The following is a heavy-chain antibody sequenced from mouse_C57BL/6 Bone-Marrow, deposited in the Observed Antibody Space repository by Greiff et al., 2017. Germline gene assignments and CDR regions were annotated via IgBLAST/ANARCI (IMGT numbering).Heavy chain of an antibody. CDR3: ARARYFDV. Sequence: EVKLVESGGGLVKPGGSLKLSCAASGFTFSSYAMSWVRQTPEKRLEWVATISDGGSYTYYPDNVKGRFTISRDNAKNNLYLQMSHLKSEDTAIYYCARARYFDVWGTGTTVTVSS. CDR2: ISDGGSYT. V-gene: IGHV5-4*03. CDR1: GFTFSSYA. J-gene: IGHJ1*03.